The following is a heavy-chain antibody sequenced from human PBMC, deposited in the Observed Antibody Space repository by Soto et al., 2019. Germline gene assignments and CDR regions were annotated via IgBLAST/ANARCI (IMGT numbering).Heavy chain of an antibody. D-gene: IGHD3-10*01. CDR2: IIPILGIA. CDR1: GGTFSSYT. V-gene: IGHV1-69*02. Sequence: QVQLVQSGAEVKKPGSSVKVSCKASGGTFSSYTISWVRQAPGQGLEWMGRIIPILGIANYAQKFQGRVTITADKSTSTAYMELSSLRSEDTAVYYCARSHYPILGVVYWGQGTLVTVSS. CDR3: ARSHYPILGVVY. J-gene: IGHJ4*02.